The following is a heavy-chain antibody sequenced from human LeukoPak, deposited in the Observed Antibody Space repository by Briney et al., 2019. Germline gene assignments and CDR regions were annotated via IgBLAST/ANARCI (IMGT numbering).Heavy chain of an antibody. Sequence: PGGSLRLSCAASGFTFSSYEMNWVRQAPGKGLEWVSGISGSGGSTYYADSVKGRFTISRDNSKNTLYLQLNSLRAEDTAIYYCAHHGGGTIRIAAFDIWGQGTMGTVSA. V-gene: IGHV3-23*01. J-gene: IGHJ3*02. D-gene: IGHD3-3*01. CDR1: GFTFSSYE. CDR3: AHHGGGTIRIAAFDI. CDR2: ISGSGGST.